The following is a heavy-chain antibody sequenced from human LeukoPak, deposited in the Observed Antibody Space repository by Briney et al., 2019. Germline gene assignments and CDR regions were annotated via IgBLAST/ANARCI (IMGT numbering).Heavy chain of an antibody. J-gene: IGHJ4*02. CDR2: ISSSGSTI. CDR3: ARYGSGNTARFLDY. CDR1: GFTFSNYG. Sequence: PGGSLRLSCAASGFTFSNYGMNWVRQAPGKGLEWVSYISSSGSTIFYANSVKGRFTISRDNAKNSLYLQMNSLRAEDTAVYYCARYGSGNTARFLDYWGQGTLVTVSS. D-gene: IGHD3-10*01. V-gene: IGHV3-48*04.